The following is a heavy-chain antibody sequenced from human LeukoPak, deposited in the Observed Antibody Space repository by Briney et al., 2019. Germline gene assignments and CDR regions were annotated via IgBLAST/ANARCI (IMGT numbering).Heavy chain of an antibody. Sequence: QSGGSLRLSCAASGFTFSSYAMHWVRQAPGKGLEWVAVISYDGSNKYYADSVKGRFTISRDNSKNTLYLQMNSLRAEDTAVYYCAKAGGGNYAEDYFDYWGQGTLVTVSS. CDR3: AKAGGGNYAEDYFDY. V-gene: IGHV3-30-3*01. D-gene: IGHD1-26*01. CDR1: GFTFSSYA. J-gene: IGHJ4*02. CDR2: ISYDGSNK.